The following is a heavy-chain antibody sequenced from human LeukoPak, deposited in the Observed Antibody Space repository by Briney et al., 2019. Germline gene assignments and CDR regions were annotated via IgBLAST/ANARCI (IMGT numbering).Heavy chain of an antibody. Sequence: GGSLRLSCAASGFTFSSYEMNWVRQAPGKGLEWVSYISSSGSTIYYADSVKGRFTISRDNAKNTLYLQMNSLRAEDTAVYYCARDVPVFYYYYMDVWGKGTTVTVSS. D-gene: IGHD2-8*01. CDR2: ISSSGSTI. CDR3: ARDVPVFYYYYMDV. V-gene: IGHV3-48*03. J-gene: IGHJ6*03. CDR1: GFTFSSYE.